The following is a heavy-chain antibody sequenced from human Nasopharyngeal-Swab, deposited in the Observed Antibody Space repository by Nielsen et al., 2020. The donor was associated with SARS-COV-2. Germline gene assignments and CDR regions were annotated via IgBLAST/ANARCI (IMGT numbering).Heavy chain of an antibody. CDR3: ARAPKRGSSGYQVVY. V-gene: IGHV3-7*03. CDR2: IKQDGTLK. J-gene: IGHJ4*02. D-gene: IGHD3-22*01. CDR1: GFTFSDYW. Sequence: GESLKISCGGSGFTFSDYWMSWVRQSPEKGLEWVANIKQDGTLKSYVDSVKGRFTISRDNAKNSLYLQMNSLRAEDTAVYYCARAPKRGSSGYQVVYWGQGTLVTVSS.